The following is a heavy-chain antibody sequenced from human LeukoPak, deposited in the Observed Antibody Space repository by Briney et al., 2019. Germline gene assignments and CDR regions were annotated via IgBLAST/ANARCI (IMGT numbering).Heavy chain of an antibody. V-gene: IGHV1-69*04. J-gene: IGHJ4*02. CDR2: IIPILGMA. D-gene: IGHD3-22*01. CDR3: ATDRDSSGYYFDY. CDR1: GGTFSSYA. Sequence: SVKVSCKASGGTFSSYAISWVRQAPGQGLEWMGRIIPILGMANYAQKFQGRVTITADKSTSTAYMELSSLRSEDTAVYYCATDRDSSGYYFDYWGQGTLVTVSS.